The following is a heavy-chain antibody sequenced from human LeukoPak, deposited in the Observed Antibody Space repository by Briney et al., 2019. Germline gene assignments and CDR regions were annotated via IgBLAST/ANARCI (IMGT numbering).Heavy chain of an antibody. Sequence: SETLSLTCTVSGGSISSSSYYWGWIRQPPGKGLEWIGSIYYSGGTYYNPSLKSRVTIPVATSKNQFSLKLSSVTAAGTAVYYCARGRKGLDYWGQGTLVTVSS. V-gene: IGHV4-39*01. CDR1: GGSISSSSYY. CDR3: ARGRKGLDY. J-gene: IGHJ4*02. CDR2: IYYSGGT.